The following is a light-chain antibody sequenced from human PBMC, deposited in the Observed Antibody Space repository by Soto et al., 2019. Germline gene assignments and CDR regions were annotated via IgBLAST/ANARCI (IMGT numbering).Light chain of an antibody. CDR1: SSDVGGYNY. Sequence: QAVVTQPASVSGSPGQSITISCTGTSSDVGGYNYVSWYQQHPGKAPKLMIYDVSNRPSGVSNRFSGSKSGNTASLTISGLPAEDEADYYCSSYTSSSTLYVFGTGTKLTVL. CDR2: DVS. J-gene: IGLJ1*01. V-gene: IGLV2-14*01. CDR3: SSYTSSSTLYV.